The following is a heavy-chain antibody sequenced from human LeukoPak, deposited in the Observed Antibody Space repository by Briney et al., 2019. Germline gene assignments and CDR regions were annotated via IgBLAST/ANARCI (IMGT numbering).Heavy chain of an antibody. CDR1: GFTFSSYS. J-gene: IGHJ3*02. V-gene: IGHV3-21*01. Sequence: PGGSLRLSCAASGFTFSSYSMNWVRQAPGKGLEWVSSISSSGTYVYYADSVKGRFTNSRDNAKNSLSLQMNSLRADDAAVYYCARASSKQLAGYLPDGFDIWGQGTMVTVSS. CDR3: ARASSKQLAGYLPDGFDI. D-gene: IGHD3-9*01. CDR2: ISSSGTYV.